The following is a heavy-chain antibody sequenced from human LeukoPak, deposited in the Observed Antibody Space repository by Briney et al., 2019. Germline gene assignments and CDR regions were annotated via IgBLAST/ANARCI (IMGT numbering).Heavy chain of an antibody. CDR1: GFTFSGYG. V-gene: IGHV3-30*02. J-gene: IGHJ4*02. D-gene: IGHD3-22*01. CDR2: RRYDESNQ. CDR3: ASHYYDRGGYSRSFDY. Sequence: GGSLRLSCAASGFTFSGYGMHWVRQAPGKWLEWVAFRRYDESNQYYEDSVKGRFTISRDNYKNTLYLKMNSLRAADTAVYYCASHYYDRGGYSRSFDYWGQGTLVTVSS.